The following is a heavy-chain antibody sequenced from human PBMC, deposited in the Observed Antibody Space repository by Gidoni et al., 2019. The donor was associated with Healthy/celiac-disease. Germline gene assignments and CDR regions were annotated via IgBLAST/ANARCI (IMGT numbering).Heavy chain of an antibody. CDR3: ATIVVIAVAGYFDY. J-gene: IGHJ4*02. CDR1: AYTLTELS. V-gene: IGHV1-24*01. Sequence: QVQLVQSVAEETKPRPSVKVSCKVSAYTLTELSMHWVRQAPGKGLQWMGGFDPEDGETIYAQKFQGRVTMTEDTSTDTAYMELSSLRSEDTAVYYCATIVVIAVAGYFDYWGQGTLVTVSS. CDR2: FDPEDGET. D-gene: IGHD6-19*01.